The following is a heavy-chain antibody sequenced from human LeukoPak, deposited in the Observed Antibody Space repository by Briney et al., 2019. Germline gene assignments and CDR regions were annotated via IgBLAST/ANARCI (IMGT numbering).Heavy chain of an antibody. Sequence: PSETLSLTCTVSGGSISSGGYYWSWIRQHPGKGLEWIGYIYYSGSTYYNPSLKSRVTISVDTSKNQFSLKLSSVTAADTAVYYCASRRYDYSNKGPFDYWGQGTLVTVSS. CDR2: IYYSGST. D-gene: IGHD4-11*01. CDR1: GGSISSGGYY. J-gene: IGHJ4*02. CDR3: ASRRYDYSNKGPFDY. V-gene: IGHV4-31*03.